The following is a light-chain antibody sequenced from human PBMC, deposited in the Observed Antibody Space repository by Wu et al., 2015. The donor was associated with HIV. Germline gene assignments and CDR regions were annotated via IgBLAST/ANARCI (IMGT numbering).Light chain of an antibody. CDR2: AS. CDR1: QSIRNY. Sequence: DIQMTQSPSSLSASVGDRVTITCRASQSIRNYLNWYQQKPGKAPKLLASSLQSGVPSRFSESGSGTEFTLTISSLQAEDFATYYCQQSYTAPYTFGQGTK. V-gene: IGKV1-39*01. J-gene: IGKJ2*01. CDR3: QQSYTAPYT.